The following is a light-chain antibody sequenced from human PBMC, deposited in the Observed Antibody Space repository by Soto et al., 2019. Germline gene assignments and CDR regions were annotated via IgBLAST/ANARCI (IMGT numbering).Light chain of an antibody. J-gene: IGKJ1*01. Sequence: DIQMTQSPSTLSSSVGDRVTITCRASQSISSWLAWYQQKPGKAPTLLIDDASSLESGVPSRFSGSGSGTEFTLTISSLEPDDFAAYYCQQYNSYLWAFGQGTKVEIK. V-gene: IGKV1-5*01. CDR3: QQYNSYLWA. CDR1: QSISSW. CDR2: DAS.